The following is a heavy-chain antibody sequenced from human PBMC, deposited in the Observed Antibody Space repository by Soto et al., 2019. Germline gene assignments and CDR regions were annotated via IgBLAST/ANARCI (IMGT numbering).Heavy chain of an antibody. CDR3: ARVSSYYYDSSLDY. Sequence: SETLSLTCTVYGGSISSYYWSWIRQPPGKGLEWIGYIYYSGSTNYNPSLKSRVTISVDTSKNQFSLKLSSVTAADTAVYYCARVSSYYYDSSLDYWGQGTLVTVSS. D-gene: IGHD3-22*01. CDR2: IYYSGST. J-gene: IGHJ4*02. CDR1: GGSISSYY. V-gene: IGHV4-59*01.